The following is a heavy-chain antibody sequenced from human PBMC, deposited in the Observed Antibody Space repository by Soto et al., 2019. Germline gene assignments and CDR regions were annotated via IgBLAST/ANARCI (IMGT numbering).Heavy chain of an antibody. CDR1: GYTFTSYG. Sequence: QVQLVQSGAEVKKPGASVKVSCKASGYTFTSYGISWVRQAPGQGLEWMGWISAYNGNKKYAQKVQGRVTMTTDTSSSTAHMELRSLRADDTAVYYCAREPTSFDYWGQGTLVTVSS. V-gene: IGHV1-18*01. CDR2: ISAYNGNK. J-gene: IGHJ4*02. CDR3: AREPTSFDY.